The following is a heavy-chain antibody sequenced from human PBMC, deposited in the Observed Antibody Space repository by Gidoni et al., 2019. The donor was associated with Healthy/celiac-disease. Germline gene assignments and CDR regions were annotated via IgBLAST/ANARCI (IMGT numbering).Heavy chain of an antibody. CDR3: ARDPTRYCSGGSCHDY. Sequence: QVQLVESGGGVVQPGRSLRLSCAASGFTFSSYGMHWVRQAPGKGLEWVAVIWYDGSNKYYADSVKGRFTISRDNSKNTLYLQMNSLRAEDTAVYYCARDPTRYCSGGSCHDYWGQGTLVTVSS. V-gene: IGHV3-33*01. J-gene: IGHJ4*02. CDR1: GFTFSSYG. CDR2: IWYDGSNK. D-gene: IGHD2-15*01.